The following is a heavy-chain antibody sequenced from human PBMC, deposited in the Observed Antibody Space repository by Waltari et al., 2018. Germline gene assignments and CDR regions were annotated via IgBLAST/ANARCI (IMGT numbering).Heavy chain of an antibody. J-gene: IGHJ4*02. Sequence: EVQLVESGGGLVQPGGSLRLSCAASGFTFRIYWMRWVRQAPGKGLEWVANIKQDGSEKYYVDSVKGRFTISRDNAKNSLYLQMNSLRAEDTAVYYCARDEYLWGTVFDYWGQGTLVTVSS. V-gene: IGHV3-7*01. CDR3: ARDEYLWGTVFDY. CDR2: IKQDGSEK. CDR1: GFTFRIYW. D-gene: IGHD3-16*01.